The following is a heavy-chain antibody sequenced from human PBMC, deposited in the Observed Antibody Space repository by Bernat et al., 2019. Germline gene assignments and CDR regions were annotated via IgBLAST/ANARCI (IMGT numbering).Heavy chain of an antibody. CDR1: GDSISRNTYY. Sequence: QQQLQESGPGLVKPSETLFLTCSVSGDSISRNTYYWGWIRQPPGKGLEWIGSILYSGSTHYNPSLKSRVTISVDRSKNQFSLMLTSVTAADTAVFYCARHIWDGDSSSWYFDVWGRGTLVSVFS. CDR3: ARHIWDGDSSSWYFDV. V-gene: IGHV4-39*01. CDR2: ILYSGST. J-gene: IGHJ2*01. D-gene: IGHD6-6*01.